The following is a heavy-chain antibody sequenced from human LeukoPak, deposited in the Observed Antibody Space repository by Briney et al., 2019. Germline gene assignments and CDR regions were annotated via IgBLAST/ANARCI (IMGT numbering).Heavy chain of an antibody. V-gene: IGHV1-69*13. J-gene: IGHJ6*04. D-gene: IGHD2-2*01. CDR1: GGTFSSYA. CDR2: IIPIFGTA. Sequence: SVKVSCKASGGTFSSYAISWVRQAPGQGLQWMGGIIPIFGTANYAQKFQGRVTITADESTSTAYMELSSLRSEDTAVYYCARDGYCSSTSCYRGGNYYYGMDVWGKGTTVTVSS. CDR3: ARDGYCSSTSCYRGGNYYYGMDV.